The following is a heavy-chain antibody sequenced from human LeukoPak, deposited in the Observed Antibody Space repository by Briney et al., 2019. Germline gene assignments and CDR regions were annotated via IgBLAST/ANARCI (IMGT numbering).Heavy chain of an antibody. D-gene: IGHD6-13*01. Sequence: ASVKVSCKXSGGTFSSYAISWVRQAPGQGLEWMGGIIPIFGTANYAQKFQGRVTITADESTSTAYMELSSLRSEDTAVYYCARDGRAAAAPKADWFDPWGQGTLVTVSS. J-gene: IGHJ5*02. CDR2: IIPIFGTA. V-gene: IGHV1-69*13. CDR1: GGTFSSYA. CDR3: ARDGRAAAAPKADWFDP.